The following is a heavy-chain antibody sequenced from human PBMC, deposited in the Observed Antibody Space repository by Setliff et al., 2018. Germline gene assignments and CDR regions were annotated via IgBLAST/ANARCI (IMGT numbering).Heavy chain of an antibody. CDR2: ANNNNFNT. CDR3: ARINFYVSSGYYFAPDY. D-gene: IGHD3-22*01. CDR1: GYIFSDYG. V-gene: IGHV1-18*01. Sequence: ASVKVSCKSSGYIFSDYGITWVRQAPGQGLEWMGWANNNNFNTNYAQKFQGRVTMTIDTSTDTVYMELRSLKSDDTALYYCARINFYVSSGYYFAPDYWGQGTLVTVSS. J-gene: IGHJ4*02.